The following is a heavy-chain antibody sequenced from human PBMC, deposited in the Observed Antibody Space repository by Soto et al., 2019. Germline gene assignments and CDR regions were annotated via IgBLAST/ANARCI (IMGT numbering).Heavy chain of an antibody. CDR2: ISGSGGST. J-gene: IGHJ2*01. Sequence: EVQLLESGGGLVQPGGSLRVSCAASGVPFSSYAMSWVRQAPGKGLEWVSAISGSGGSTYYGDSVKGRFTISRDNPKNTLYLQMNSLRAEDTAVYYCARPPYDSDWYFDPWGRGTRVVVSS. D-gene: IGHD3-22*01. CDR3: ARPPYDSDWYFDP. CDR1: GVPFSSYA. V-gene: IGHV3-23*01.